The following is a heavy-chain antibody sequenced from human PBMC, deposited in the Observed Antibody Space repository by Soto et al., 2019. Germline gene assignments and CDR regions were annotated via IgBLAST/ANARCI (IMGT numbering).Heavy chain of an antibody. V-gene: IGHV3-74*03. CDR3: VRDLGIGGFADY. CDR1: GFTFSSYW. D-gene: IGHD2-15*01. Sequence: EAQLVQSGGGLVQPGGSLRLSCAASGFTFSSYWMHWVRQAPGKGLVWVSRIKTDGSSTTYADSVKGRFTISRDNAKNTLYLHMNSLRAEDTAVYYWVRDLGIGGFADYWGQGTLVTVSS. CDR2: IKTDGSST. J-gene: IGHJ4*02.